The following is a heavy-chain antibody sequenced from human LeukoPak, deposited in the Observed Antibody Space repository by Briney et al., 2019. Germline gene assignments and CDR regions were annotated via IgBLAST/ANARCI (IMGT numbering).Heavy chain of an antibody. V-gene: IGHV1-69*13. CDR1: GGTFSSYA. J-gene: IGHJ5*02. CDR2: IIPIFGTA. CDR3: ARDRTPGTNGWFDP. Sequence: SVKVSCKASGGTFSSYAISWVRQAPGQGLEWMGGIIPIFGTANYAQKFQGRVTITADESTSTAYMELSSLRSEDTAVYYCARDRTPGTNGWFDPWGQGTLVTVSS. D-gene: IGHD2-8*01.